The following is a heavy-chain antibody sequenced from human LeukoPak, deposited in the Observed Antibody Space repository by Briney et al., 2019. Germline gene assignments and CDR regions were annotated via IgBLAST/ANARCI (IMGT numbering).Heavy chain of an antibody. Sequence: GGSLRLSCAVTGFNLRTYWIHWVRHSPGRGLEWVARINGEGSRISYADSGRGRITISRDNAKNTAYLQMNSLRAEDTALYYCARDPGYYYYGMDVWGQGTTVVVSS. CDR2: INGEGSRI. J-gene: IGHJ6*02. CDR1: GFNLRTYW. CDR3: ARDPGYYYYGMDV. V-gene: IGHV3-74*01.